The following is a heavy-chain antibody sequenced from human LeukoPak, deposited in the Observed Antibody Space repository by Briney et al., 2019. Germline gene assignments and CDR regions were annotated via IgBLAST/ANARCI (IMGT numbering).Heavy chain of an antibody. CDR3: VREVYRKGFGDYGGFDP. V-gene: IGHV4-34*01. CDR1: GGSFSGSY. D-gene: IGHD4-17*01. CDR2: INHSGST. Sequence: NPSETLSLTCAVYGGSFSGSYWSWIRQPPGKRLEWIGEINHSGSTNYDSSLESRVTISVDTSKNQFSLKLSSVTVADTAVYYCVREVYRKGFGDYGGFDPWGQGTLVTVSS. J-gene: IGHJ5*02.